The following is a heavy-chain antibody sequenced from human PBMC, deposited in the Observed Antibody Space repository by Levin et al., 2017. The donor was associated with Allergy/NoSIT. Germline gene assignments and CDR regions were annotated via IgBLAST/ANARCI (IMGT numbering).Heavy chain of an antibody. CDR1: GFTFSNYA. Sequence: PGGSLRLSCAASGFTFSNYAMLWVRQAPGKGPEWVAVISYDGSGKYYADSVKGRFTISRDNSKNTLYLQVNSLKPEDTAVYYCAVQRSPGIVDATMGFDYWGQGTLVTVSS. V-gene: IGHV3-30-3*01. D-gene: IGHD1-26*01. CDR2: ISYDGSGK. CDR3: AVQRSPGIVDATMGFDY. J-gene: IGHJ4*02.